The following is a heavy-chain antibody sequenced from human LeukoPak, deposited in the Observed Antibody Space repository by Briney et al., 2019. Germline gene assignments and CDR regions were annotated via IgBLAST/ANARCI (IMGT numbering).Heavy chain of an antibody. J-gene: IGHJ3*02. CDR1: GGSISSYY. CDR3: ARQDSGTYLNPLDI. D-gene: IGHD1-26*01. CDR2: IYYTGST. V-gene: IGHV4-59*08. Sequence: KASETLPLTCIVSGGSISSYYWSWIRQPPGKGLEWIGYIYYTGSTNYNPSLKSRVTISVDTSKNQLSLKLRSVTAADTAVYYCARQDSGTYLNPLDIWGQGTVVTVSS.